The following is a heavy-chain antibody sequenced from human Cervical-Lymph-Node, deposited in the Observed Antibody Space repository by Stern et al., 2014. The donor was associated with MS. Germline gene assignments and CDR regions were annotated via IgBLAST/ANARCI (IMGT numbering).Heavy chain of an antibody. CDR1: GLTFSTYW. J-gene: IGHJ3*02. CDR2: INSDESST. Sequence: ESQLVESGGGLVQPGGALRLSCAASGLTFSTYWMHWVRQAPGKGLVWVSRINSDESSTTYADSVKGRFSISRDNDKNTLYLQMNSLRAEDTAVYYCARGVMVAATYAYDIWGQGTMVTISS. D-gene: IGHD2-15*01. CDR3: ARGVMVAATYAYDI. V-gene: IGHV3-74*02.